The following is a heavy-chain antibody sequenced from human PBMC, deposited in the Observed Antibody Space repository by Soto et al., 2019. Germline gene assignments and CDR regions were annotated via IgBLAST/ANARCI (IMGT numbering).Heavy chain of an antibody. CDR3: ARKEGSATSGYPTTNYYGMDV. V-gene: IGHV3-33*01. D-gene: IGHD3-22*01. Sequence: QVQLVESGGGVVQPGTSLRLSCAASGFTFSSYGMHWVRQAPGKGLEWVTFIWYDGNNKYYADSVKGRFTISRDNSKNRLYLQRNSLRAEATAVYYCARKEGSATSGYPTTNYYGMDVWGQGTTVTVSS. CDR2: IWYDGNNK. J-gene: IGHJ6*02. CDR1: GFTFSSYG.